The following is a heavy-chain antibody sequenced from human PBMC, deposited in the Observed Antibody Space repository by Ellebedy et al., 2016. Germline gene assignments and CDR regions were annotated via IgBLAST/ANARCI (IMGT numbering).Heavy chain of an antibody. J-gene: IGHJ3*02. CDR2: TFISGST. CDR3: ARSLRGDGGYDFGLEI. Sequence: SETLSLXCTVSGGSMNNNFWIWIRKPAGKGLEWIGRTFISGSTSYNPSLKSRVTMSLDTSKNQFSLKLSSVTAADTAVYYCARSLRGDGGYDFGLEIWGQGTAVTVSS. CDR1: GGSMNNNF. D-gene: IGHD5-12*01. V-gene: IGHV4-4*07.